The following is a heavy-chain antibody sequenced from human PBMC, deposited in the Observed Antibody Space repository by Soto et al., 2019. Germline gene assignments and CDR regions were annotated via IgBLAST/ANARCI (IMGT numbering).Heavy chain of an antibody. J-gene: IGHJ6*02. CDR1: GFTFSSYA. CDR2: ISYDGSNK. V-gene: IGHV3-30-3*01. Sequence: QVQLVESGGGVVQPGRSLRLSCAASGFTFSSYAMHWVRQAPGKGLEWVAVISYDGSNKYYADSVKGRFTISRDNSKNTLYLQMNSVRAEDTAVYYCAIDLLTSYYYYGMDVWGQGTTVTVSS. CDR3: AIDLLTSYYYYGMDV. D-gene: IGHD7-27*01.